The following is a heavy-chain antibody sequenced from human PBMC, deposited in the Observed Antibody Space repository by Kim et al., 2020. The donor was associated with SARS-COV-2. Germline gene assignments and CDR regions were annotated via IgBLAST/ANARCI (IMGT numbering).Heavy chain of an antibody. D-gene: IGHD3-9*01. J-gene: IGHJ2*01. CDR3: ARAGDILTGYYLGNWYFDL. V-gene: IGHV4-59*13. Sequence: SETLSLTCTVSGGSISSYYWSWIRQPPGKGLEWIGYIYYSGSTNYNPSLKSRVTISVDTSKNQFSLKLSSVTAADTAVYYCARAGDILTGYYLGNWYFDLWGRGTLVTVSS. CDR2: IYYSGST. CDR1: GGSISSYY.